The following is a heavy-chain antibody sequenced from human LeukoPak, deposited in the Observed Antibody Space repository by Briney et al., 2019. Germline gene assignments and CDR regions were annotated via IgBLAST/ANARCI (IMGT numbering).Heavy chain of an antibody. CDR2: ISSSSSYI. J-gene: IGHJ4*02. CDR1: GFTFSSYS. D-gene: IGHD3-22*01. CDR3: ARVPRGYLDY. V-gene: IGHV3-21*05. Sequence: PGGSLRLSCAASGFTFSSYSMNWVRQAPGKGLEWVSYISSSSSYIYYADSVKGRFTISRDNAKNSLYLQMNSLRAEDTAVYYCARVPRGYLDYWGQGTLVTVSS.